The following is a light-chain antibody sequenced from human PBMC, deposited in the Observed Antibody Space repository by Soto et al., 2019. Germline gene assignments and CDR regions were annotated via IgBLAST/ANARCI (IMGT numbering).Light chain of an antibody. V-gene: IGLV2-8*01. Sequence: QPVLTQPPSASGSPGQSVTISCTGSSSDVVGYNYVSWYQQHPGKAPKLMIYEVSKRPSGVPDRFSGSKSGNTASLTVSGLQAEDEADYYCSSYAGSNNLLFGGGTKVTVL. J-gene: IGLJ3*02. CDR2: EVS. CDR3: SSYAGSNNLL. CDR1: SSDVVGYNY.